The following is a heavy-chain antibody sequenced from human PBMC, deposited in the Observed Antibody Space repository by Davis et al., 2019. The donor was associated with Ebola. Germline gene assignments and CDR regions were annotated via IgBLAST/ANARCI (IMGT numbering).Heavy chain of an antibody. CDR1: GFTFSGSS. Sequence: GESLKISCVASGFTFSGSSIHWVRQAPGKGLEWVGQIRTKSNDYATAYGASVNGRFTISRDDSKNTAYLQMNSLQTDDTAVYYCGRLGIAVPQSDHWGQGTLVTVSS. D-gene: IGHD6-19*01. V-gene: IGHV3-73*01. CDR3: GRLGIAVPQSDH. J-gene: IGHJ4*02. CDR2: IRTKSNDYAT.